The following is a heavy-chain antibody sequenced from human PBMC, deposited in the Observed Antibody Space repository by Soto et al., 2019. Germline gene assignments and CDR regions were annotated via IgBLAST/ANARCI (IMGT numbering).Heavy chain of an antibody. CDR2: INHSGST. CDR3: ARVRCSSTSCYYYYYGMDV. V-gene: IGHV4-34*01. Sequence: PSETLSLTCAVYGGSFSGYYWSWIRQPPGKGLEWIGEINHSGSTNYNPSLKSRVTISVDTSKNQFSLKLSSVTAADTAVYYCARVRCSSTSCYYYYYGMDVWGQGTTVTVSS. J-gene: IGHJ6*02. CDR1: GGSFSGYY. D-gene: IGHD2-2*01.